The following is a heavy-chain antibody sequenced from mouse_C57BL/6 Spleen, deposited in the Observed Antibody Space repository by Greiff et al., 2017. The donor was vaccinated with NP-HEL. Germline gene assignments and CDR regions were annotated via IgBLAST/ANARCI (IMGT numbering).Heavy chain of an antibody. V-gene: IGHV5-17*01. CDR3: AGDGSSYRAMDY. D-gene: IGHD1-1*01. J-gene: IGHJ4*01. CDR1: GFTFSDYG. Sequence: VQLKESGGGLVKPGGSLKLSCAASGFTFSDYGMHWVRQAPEKGLEWVAYISSGSSTIYYADTVKGRFTISRDNAKNTLFLQMTSLRSEDTAMYYCAGDGSSYRAMDYWGQGTSVTVSS. CDR2: ISSGSSTI.